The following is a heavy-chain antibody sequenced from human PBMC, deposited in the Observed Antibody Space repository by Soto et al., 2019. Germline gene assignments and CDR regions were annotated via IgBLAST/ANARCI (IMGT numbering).Heavy chain of an antibody. Sequence: SEILSLTCTVSGGSISSYYWSWIRQPPGKGLEWIGYIYYSGSTNYNPSLKSRVTISVDTSKNQFSLKLSSVTAADTAVYYCARDLTGSGRQWFDPWGQGTLVTVSS. J-gene: IGHJ5*02. V-gene: IGHV4-59*01. CDR3: ARDLTGSGRQWFDP. CDR1: GGSISSYY. D-gene: IGHD3-9*01. CDR2: IYYSGST.